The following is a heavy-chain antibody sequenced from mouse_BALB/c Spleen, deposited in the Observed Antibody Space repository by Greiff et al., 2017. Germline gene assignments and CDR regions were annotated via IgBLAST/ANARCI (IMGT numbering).Heavy chain of an antibody. CDR2: IDPFNGGT. J-gene: IGHJ1*01. CDR3: ARGGYYGGYFDV. D-gene: IGHD1-1*01. Sequence: VQLQQSGPELMKPGASVKISCKASGYSFTSYYMHWVKQSHGKSLEWIGYIDPFNGGTSYNQKFKGKATLTVDKSSSTAYMHLSSLTSEDSAVYYCARGGYYGGYFDVWGAGTTVTVSS. CDR1: GYSFTSYY. V-gene: IGHV1S135*01.